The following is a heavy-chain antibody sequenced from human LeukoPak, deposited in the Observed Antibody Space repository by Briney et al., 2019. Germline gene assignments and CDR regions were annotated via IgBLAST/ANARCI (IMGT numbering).Heavy chain of an antibody. CDR3: ARVVADILTGYHSDYYMDV. D-gene: IGHD3-9*01. V-gene: IGHV4-38-2*02. J-gene: IGHJ6*03. CDR1: AYSINSNYY. CDR2: IYHTGGT. Sequence: SETLSLTCTVSAYSINSNYYWGWIRQPPGKGLEWIATIYHTGGTYYNPSLKSRVTISVDTSKNQFSLKLSSVTAADTAVYYCARVVADILTGYHSDYYMDVWGKGTTVTISS.